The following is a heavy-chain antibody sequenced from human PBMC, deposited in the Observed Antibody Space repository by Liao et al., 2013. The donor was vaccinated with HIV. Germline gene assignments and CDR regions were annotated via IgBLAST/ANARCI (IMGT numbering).Heavy chain of an antibody. CDR1: GGSISSSSYY. CDR3: ASRFGGFPAFDI. Sequence: QLQLQESGPGLVKPSETLSLTCTVSGGSISSSSYYWSWIRQPAGKGLEWIGRIYTSGSTNYNPSLKSRVTMSVDTSKNQFSLKLSSVTAADTAVYYCASRFGGFPAFDIWGQGTMVTVSS. V-gene: IGHV4-61*02. J-gene: IGHJ3*02. CDR2: IYTSGST. D-gene: IGHD3-10*01.